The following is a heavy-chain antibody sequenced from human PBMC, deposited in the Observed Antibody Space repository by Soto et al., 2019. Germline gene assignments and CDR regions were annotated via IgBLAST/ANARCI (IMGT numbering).Heavy chain of an antibody. CDR1: GGSISSYY. V-gene: IGHV4-4*07. CDR3: ARDGPNYYDSSGLSLGY. J-gene: IGHJ4*02. Sequence: PSETLSLTCTVSGGSISSYYWSWIRQPAGKGLEWIGRIYTSGSTNYNPSLKSRVTMSVETSKNQFSLKLSSVTAADTAVYYCARDGPNYYDSSGLSLGYWGQGTLVTLSS. D-gene: IGHD3-22*01. CDR2: IYTSGST.